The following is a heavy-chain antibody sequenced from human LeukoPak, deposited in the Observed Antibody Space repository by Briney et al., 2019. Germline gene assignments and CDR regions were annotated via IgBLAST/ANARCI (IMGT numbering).Heavy chain of an antibody. CDR3: AGGERIAAAGIVWPDK. Sequence: SETLSLTCAVYGGSFSGYYWSWIRQPPGKGLEWIGEINHSGSTNYNPSLKSRVTISVDTSKNQFSLKLSSVTAADTAVYYCAGGERIAAAGIVWPDKWGQGTLVTVSS. V-gene: IGHV4-34*01. J-gene: IGHJ4*02. CDR1: GGSFSGYY. CDR2: INHSGST. D-gene: IGHD6-13*01.